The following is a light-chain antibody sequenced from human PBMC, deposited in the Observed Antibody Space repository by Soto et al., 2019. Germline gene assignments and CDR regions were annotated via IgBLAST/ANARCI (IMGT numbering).Light chain of an antibody. CDR2: AAS. J-gene: IGKJ4*01. CDR1: QGINIY. CDR3: QQLNSYPRIT. Sequence: DIQLTQSPSFLSASVGDRVTITCRASQGINIYLAWYQQKPGKAPKLLIYAASTLQSGVPLRFSGSGSGTEFTLTISSLQPEDFATYYCQQLNSYPRITFGGGTKVEIK. V-gene: IGKV1-9*01.